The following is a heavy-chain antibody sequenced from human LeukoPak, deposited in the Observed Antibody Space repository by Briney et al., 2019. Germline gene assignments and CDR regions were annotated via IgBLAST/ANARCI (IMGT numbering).Heavy chain of an antibody. CDR1: GGSISSYY. CDR3: ARDQDYHYGSGSYSGFDYYYYMDV. J-gene: IGHJ6*03. CDR2: MYISGST. D-gene: IGHD3-10*01. Sequence: SETLSLTCTVSGGSISSYYWSWIRQPAGKGLEWIGRMYISGSTKYNPSLKSRVTMSVDTSKNQFSLKLSSVTAADTAVYYCARDQDYHYGSGSYSGFDYYYYMDVWGKGTTVTVSS. V-gene: IGHV4-4*07.